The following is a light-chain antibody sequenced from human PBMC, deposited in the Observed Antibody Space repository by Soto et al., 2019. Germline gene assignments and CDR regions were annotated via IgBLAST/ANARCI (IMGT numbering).Light chain of an antibody. J-gene: IGLJ1*01. CDR2: GNS. Sequence: VLTQPPSVSGAPGQRVTISCTGSSSNIGAGYDVHWYQQLPETAPRLLIYGNSNRPSGVPDRISGSKSGTSASLAITGLQTEDEADYYCQSYDSSLRGYVFGTGTKLTVL. V-gene: IGLV1-40*01. CDR3: QSYDSSLRGYV. CDR1: SSNIGAGYD.